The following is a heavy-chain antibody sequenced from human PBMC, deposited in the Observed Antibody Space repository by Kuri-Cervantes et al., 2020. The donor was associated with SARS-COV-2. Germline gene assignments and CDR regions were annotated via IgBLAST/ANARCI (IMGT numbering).Heavy chain of an antibody. CDR2: MNPNSGNT. CDR3: ARDHHGIAVAGADF. D-gene: IGHD6-19*01. J-gene: IGHJ4*02. CDR1: GYTFTSYA. Sequence: ASVKVSCKASGYTFTSYAMHWVRQAPGQRLEWMRWMNPNSGNTGYAQKFQGRVTMTRNTSISTAYMELSSLSSDDTAVYYCARDHHGIAVAGADFWGQGTLVTVSS. V-gene: IGHV1-8*02.